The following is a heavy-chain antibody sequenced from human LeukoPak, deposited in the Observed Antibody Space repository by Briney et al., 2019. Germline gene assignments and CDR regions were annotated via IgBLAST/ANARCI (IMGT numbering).Heavy chain of an antibody. J-gene: IGHJ4*02. CDR1: GGSIGSSSYY. V-gene: IGHV4-39*01. CDR2: IFYSGNT. CDR3: ARRGITYSSSFFAF. D-gene: IGHD1-26*01. Sequence: SGTLSLTCTVSGGSIGSSSYYWAWIRQPPGKGLEWIGHIFYSGNTYYNPSLKSRVTISVDTSKNQFSLHLSSVTAADTATYYCARRGITYSSSFFAFWGQGTLVTVSS.